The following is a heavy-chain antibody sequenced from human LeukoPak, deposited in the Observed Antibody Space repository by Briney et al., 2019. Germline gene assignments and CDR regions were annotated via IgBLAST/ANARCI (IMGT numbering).Heavy chain of an antibody. CDR1: GYTFTSYD. Sequence: ASVKVSCKASGYTFTSYDINWVRQATGQGLEWMGWMNPNSGNTGYAQKFQGRVTMTRNTSISTAYMELSSLRSEDPAVYYCAMGIAAGNTPVDYWGQGTLVTVSS. CDR2: MNPNSGNT. D-gene: IGHD6-13*01. V-gene: IGHV1-8*01. J-gene: IGHJ4*02. CDR3: AMGIAAGNTPVDY.